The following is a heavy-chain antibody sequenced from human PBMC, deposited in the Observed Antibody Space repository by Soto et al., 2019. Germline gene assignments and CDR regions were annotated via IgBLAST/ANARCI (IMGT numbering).Heavy chain of an antibody. Sequence: SETLSLTCAVYGGSCSGYYWSWIRQPPGKGLEGIGESNHSGSTNYNPSLKSRVTISVDTSKNQFSLKLSSVTAADTAVYYCARGFPVGATYRYYYYGMDVWGQGTTVTVSS. D-gene: IGHD1-26*01. CDR3: ARGFPVGATYRYYYYGMDV. CDR2: SNHSGST. J-gene: IGHJ6*02. CDR1: GGSCSGYY. V-gene: IGHV4-34*01.